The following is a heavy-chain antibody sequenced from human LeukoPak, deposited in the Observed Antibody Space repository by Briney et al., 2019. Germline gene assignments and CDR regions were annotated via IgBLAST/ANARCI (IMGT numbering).Heavy chain of an antibody. CDR1: GFTFSSYS. D-gene: IGHD2-2*02. V-gene: IGHV3-21*01. CDR2: ISSSSSYI. J-gene: IGHJ4*02. CDR3: ARDLWGVQAAVHYFDY. Sequence: GGSLRLSCAASGFTFSSYSMNWVRQAPGKGLEWVSSISSSSSYIYYADSVKGRFTISRDNAKNSLYLQMNSLRAEDTAVYYCARDLWGVQAAVHYFDYWGQGTLVTVSS.